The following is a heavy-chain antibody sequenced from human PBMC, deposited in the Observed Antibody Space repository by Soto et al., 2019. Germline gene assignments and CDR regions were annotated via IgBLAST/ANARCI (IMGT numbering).Heavy chain of an antibody. CDR1: GFTFDDYA. CDR2: ISWNSGSI. Sequence: EVQLVESGGGLVQPGRSLRLSCAASGFTFDDYAMHWVRQAPGKGLEWVSGISWNSGSIGYADSVKGRFTISRDNAKNSLYLQMNSLRAEDTALYYCAKDIKALMGSYYDYGMDVWGQGTTVTVSS. CDR3: AKDIKALMGSYYDYGMDV. V-gene: IGHV3-9*01. J-gene: IGHJ6*02.